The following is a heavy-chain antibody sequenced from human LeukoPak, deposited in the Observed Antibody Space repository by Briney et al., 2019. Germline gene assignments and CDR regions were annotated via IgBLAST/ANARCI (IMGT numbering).Heavy chain of an antibody. Sequence: ASVKVSCKASGYTFTGYYMHWVRQAPGQGLEWMGWINPNSGGTNYAQKFQGRVTMTRDTSISTAYMELSRLRSDDTAVYYCAAPYCSSTSCLEYFQHWGQGTLVAVSS. CDR3: AAPYCSSTSCLEYFQH. CDR2: INPNSGGT. D-gene: IGHD2-2*01. J-gene: IGHJ1*01. V-gene: IGHV1-2*02. CDR1: GYTFTGYY.